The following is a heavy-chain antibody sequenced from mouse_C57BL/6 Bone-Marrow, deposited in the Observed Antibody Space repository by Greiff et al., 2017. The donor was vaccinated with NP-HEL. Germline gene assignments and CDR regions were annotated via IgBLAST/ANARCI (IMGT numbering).Heavy chain of an antibody. D-gene: IGHD1-1*01. CDR1: GYTFTDYY. Sequence: QVQLKESGPELVKPGASVKISCKASGYTFTDYYINWVKQRPGQGLEWIGWIFPGSGSTYYNEKFKGKATLTVDKSSSTAYMLLSSLTSEDSAVYFCARSSATVVPREDYWGQGTTLTVSS. J-gene: IGHJ2*01. V-gene: IGHV1-75*01. CDR2: IFPGSGST. CDR3: ARSSATVVPREDY.